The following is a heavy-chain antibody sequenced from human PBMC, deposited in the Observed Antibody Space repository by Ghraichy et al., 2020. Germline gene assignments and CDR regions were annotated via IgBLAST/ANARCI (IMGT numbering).Heavy chain of an antibody. V-gene: IGHV3-23*01. Sequence: GSLNISCAAPGFTFSNYAMTWVRQAPGKGLEWVSVISGSAGSTYYADSVKGRFTISRDNSKNMLYLQMNSLRAADTALYYCATTGSYSHCSWGQGTLVTVSS. J-gene: IGHJ5*02. CDR2: ISGSAGST. CDR3: ATTGSYSHCS. CDR1: GFTFSNYA. D-gene: IGHD4-11*01.